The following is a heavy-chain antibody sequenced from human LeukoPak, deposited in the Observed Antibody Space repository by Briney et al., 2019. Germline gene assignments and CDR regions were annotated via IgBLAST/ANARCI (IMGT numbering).Heavy chain of an antibody. CDR2: IYSGGST. Sequence: PGGSLRLSCAASGFTVSSNYMSWVRQAPGKGLEWVSVIYSGGSTYYADSVKGRFTISRDNSKNTLYLQMNSLRAEDTAVYYCARGAHYYSSGWYLRNWGQGTLVTVSS. CDR3: ARGAHYYSSGWYLRN. CDR1: GFTVSSNY. D-gene: IGHD6-19*01. J-gene: IGHJ4*02. V-gene: IGHV3-66*01.